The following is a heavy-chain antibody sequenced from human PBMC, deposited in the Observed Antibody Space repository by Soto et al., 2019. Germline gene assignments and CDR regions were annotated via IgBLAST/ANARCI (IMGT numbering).Heavy chain of an antibody. V-gene: IGHV4-31*11. J-gene: IGHJ6*02. CDR1: GGSISSGGYS. D-gene: IGHD2-21*02. Sequence: ALETLSLTCAVSGGSISSGGYSWSWIRQPPGKGLEWIGYIYYSGSTYYNPSLKSRVTISVDTSKNQFSLKLSSVTAADTAVYYCARVCGGDCHYGMDVWGQGTTVTVSS. CDR2: IYYSGST. CDR3: ARVCGGDCHYGMDV.